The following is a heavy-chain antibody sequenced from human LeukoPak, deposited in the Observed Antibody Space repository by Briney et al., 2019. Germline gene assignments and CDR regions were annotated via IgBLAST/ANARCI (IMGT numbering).Heavy chain of an antibody. D-gene: IGHD5-12*01. V-gene: IGHV1-18*01. CDR2: ISAYNGNT. Sequence: GASLRVSCAASGYTFTSYGISCVRQAPGQGLEWIGWISAYNGNTNHAQKLQGRVTMTTDTSTRTAYMELRSLSSDDTGLYYCARAVESGYDSEIYYWGQGTLVTVSS. J-gene: IGHJ4*02. CDR1: GYTFTSYG. CDR3: ARAVESGYDSEIYY.